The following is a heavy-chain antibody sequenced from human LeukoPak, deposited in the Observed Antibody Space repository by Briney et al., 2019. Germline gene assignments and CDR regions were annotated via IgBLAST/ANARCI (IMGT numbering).Heavy chain of an antibody. Sequence: PSETLSLTXTVSGGSISSGDYYWSWIRQPPGKGLEWIGYIYYSGSTYYNPSLKSRVTISVDTSKNQFSLKLSSVTAADTAVYYCARYYDFWSGYYTGIDYFDYWGQGTLVTVSS. CDR2: IYYSGST. V-gene: IGHV4-30-4*08. D-gene: IGHD3-3*01. J-gene: IGHJ4*02. CDR3: ARYYDFWSGYYTGIDYFDY. CDR1: GGSISSGDYY.